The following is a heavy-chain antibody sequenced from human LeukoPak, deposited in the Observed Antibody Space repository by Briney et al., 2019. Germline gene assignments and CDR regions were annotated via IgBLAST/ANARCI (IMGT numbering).Heavy chain of an antibody. V-gene: IGHV4-59*12. Sequence: AETLSLTCIVSSGSIRSYYWSWFRQTPGKGLEWIGYIYDSGSTKYNPSLKSRVTISVDTSKNQFSLKLSSVTAADTAVYYCACRQCSSWYPTRNKNWFDPWGQGTLVTVSS. J-gene: IGHJ5*02. CDR3: ACRQCSSWYPTRNKNWFDP. D-gene: IGHD6-13*01. CDR2: IYDSGST. CDR1: SGSIRSYY.